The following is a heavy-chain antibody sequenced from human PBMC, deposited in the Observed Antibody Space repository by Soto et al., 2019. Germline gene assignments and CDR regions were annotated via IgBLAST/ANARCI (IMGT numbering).Heavy chain of an antibody. CDR1: GFSLSTSGVG. CDR2: IYWDDDK. D-gene: IGHD6-19*01. J-gene: IGHJ4*02. V-gene: IGHV2-5*02. Sequence: QITLKESGPTLVKPTQTLTLTCTFSGFSLSTSGVGVGWIRQPPGKALVWLALIYWDDDKRYSPSLKSRLTITKDTSKNQVVLTMTNMDPVDTATYYCAHGTIAVAGRSWDYWGQGTLATVSS. CDR3: AHGTIAVAGRSWDY.